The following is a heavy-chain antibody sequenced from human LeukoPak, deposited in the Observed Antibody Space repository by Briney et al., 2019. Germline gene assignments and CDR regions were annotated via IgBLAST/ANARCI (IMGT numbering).Heavy chain of an antibody. V-gene: IGHV3-64*01. CDR1: GFTFSTSD. CDR2: ISANGGGR. Sequence: GRSLRLSCAASGFTFSTSDMHWVRQSPGKGLEYVSSISANGGGRYYANAVKGRFTISRDNVDSTLFLQMGSLRPEDTAVYFCAAEMITVTGGFDYWGQGTPVIVSS. CDR3: AAEMITVTGGFDY. D-gene: IGHD4-17*01. J-gene: IGHJ4*02.